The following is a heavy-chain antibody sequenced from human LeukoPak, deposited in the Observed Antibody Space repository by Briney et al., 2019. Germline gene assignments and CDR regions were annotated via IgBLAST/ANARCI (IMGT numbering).Heavy chain of an antibody. CDR2: IYYSGST. J-gene: IGHJ4*02. D-gene: IGHD3-22*01. CDR1: GGSISSCDYY. V-gene: IGHV4-30-4*08. Sequence: SETLSLTCTVSGGSISSCDYYWSWIRQPPGKGLEWIGYIYYSGSTYYNPSLKSRVTISVDTSKNQFSLKLSSVTAADTAVYYCTRVPTYYYDSSGYYLDYCGQGTLVTVSS. CDR3: TRVPTYYYDSSGYYLDY.